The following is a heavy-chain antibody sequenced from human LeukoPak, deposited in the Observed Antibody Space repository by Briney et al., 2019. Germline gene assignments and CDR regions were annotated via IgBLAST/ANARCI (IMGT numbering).Heavy chain of an antibody. CDR1: GFTFSSYN. CDR2: IRRDGNNK. Sequence: GGSLRLSCAASGFTFSSYNMHWVRQAPGKGLEWVAFIRRDGNNKYYADSVKGRFTISRDNSKNTLFLQMNSLRAEDTAVYYCAKDFGYGVDYWGQGTLVTVSS. CDR3: AKDFGYGVDY. V-gene: IGHV3-30*02. D-gene: IGHD5-12*01. J-gene: IGHJ4*02.